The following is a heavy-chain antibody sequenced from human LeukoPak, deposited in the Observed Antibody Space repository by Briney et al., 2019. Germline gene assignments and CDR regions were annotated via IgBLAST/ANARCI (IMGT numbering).Heavy chain of an antibody. J-gene: IGHJ6*02. CDR1: GGPISSYY. D-gene: IGHD2-15*01. CDR2: ILYSGST. CDR3: SSAGGGSDNSYYYTFGMDV. Sequence: SETLSLTCTVSGGPISSYYWSWLRQPPGKGLEWCGYILYSGSTTYNPPLKSRVTISVDTTKTQFPRNPSSLTAADTAVYSCSSAGGGSDNSYYYTFGMDVWGQGTTVTVSS. V-gene: IGHV4-59*01.